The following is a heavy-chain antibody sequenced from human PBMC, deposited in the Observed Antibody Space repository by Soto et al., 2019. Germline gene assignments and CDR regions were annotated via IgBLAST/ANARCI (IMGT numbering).Heavy chain of an antibody. Sequence: GGSLRLSCAASGFTFSSYGMHWVRQAPGKGLEWVAVISYDGSNKYYADSVKGRFTISRDNSKNTLYLQMNSLRAEDTAVYYCAKDGSWIQLWLGFDYWGQGTLVTVSS. V-gene: IGHV3-30*18. CDR1: GFTFSSYG. CDR3: AKDGSWIQLWLGFDY. J-gene: IGHJ4*02. D-gene: IGHD5-18*01. CDR2: ISYDGSNK.